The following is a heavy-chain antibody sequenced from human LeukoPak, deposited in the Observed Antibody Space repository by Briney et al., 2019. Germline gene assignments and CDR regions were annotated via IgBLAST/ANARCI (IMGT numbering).Heavy chain of an antibody. Sequence: GASVKVSCKASGYTFTAYDINWVRQATGQGLEWMGWMNPNSGNTGYPQKFQGRVTMTRNTSISTAYMEVSSLRSEDTAVYYCARVGVTIFGGRSNWFDPWGQGTLVTVSS. D-gene: IGHD3-3*01. CDR2: MNPNSGNT. CDR3: ARVGVTIFGGRSNWFDP. V-gene: IGHV1-8*01. CDR1: GYTFTAYD. J-gene: IGHJ5*02.